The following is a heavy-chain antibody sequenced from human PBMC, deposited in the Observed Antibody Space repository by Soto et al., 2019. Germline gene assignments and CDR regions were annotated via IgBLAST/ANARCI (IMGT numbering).Heavy chain of an antibody. J-gene: IGHJ5*02. V-gene: IGHV4-4*07. CDR1: GASMNSYH. D-gene: IGHD6-13*01. CDR2: IHSSGST. CDR3: ARDQGVAAAGITWFDP. Sequence: SETLSLTCTVSGASMNSYHWSWIRQPAGKGLEWIGHIHSSGSTNYNPSLKSRVTMSVDTSKNQFSLRLMSLTAADTAVYYCARDQGVAAAGITWFDPWGQGSMGTAPQ.